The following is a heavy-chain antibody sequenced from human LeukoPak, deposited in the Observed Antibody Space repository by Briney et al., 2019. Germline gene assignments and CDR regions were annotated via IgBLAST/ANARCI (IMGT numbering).Heavy chain of an antibody. Sequence: GGSLRLSCAASGFTFSSYAMHWVRQAPGKGLEYVSAISSNGGSTYYANSVKGRFTISRDNSKNTLYLQMGSLRAEDMAVYYCARDLSDILTGYYNGDNYYYYGMDGWGQGTTVTVSS. D-gene: IGHD3-9*01. J-gene: IGHJ6*02. CDR3: ARDLSDILTGYYNGDNYYYYGMDG. CDR1: GFTFSSYA. V-gene: IGHV3-64*01. CDR2: ISSNGGST.